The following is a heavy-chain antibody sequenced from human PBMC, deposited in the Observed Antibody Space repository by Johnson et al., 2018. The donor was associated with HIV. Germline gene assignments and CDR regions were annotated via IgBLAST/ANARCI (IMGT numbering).Heavy chain of an antibody. D-gene: IGHD5-24*01. Sequence: QEKLVESGGGLIQPGGSLRLSCAASGITFSDYYMSWIRQAPGKGLEWVSYISSSGNTIYYADSVKGRFTISRDNAKNSLYLQMNSLRAEDTAVYYCAREVRRWLQFDAFDIWGQGTMVTVSS. CDR3: AREVRRWLQFDAFDI. V-gene: IGHV3-11*04. J-gene: IGHJ3*02. CDR1: GITFSDYY. CDR2: ISSSGNTI.